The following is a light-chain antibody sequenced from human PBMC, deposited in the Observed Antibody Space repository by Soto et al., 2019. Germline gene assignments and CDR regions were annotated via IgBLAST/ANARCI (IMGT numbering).Light chain of an antibody. CDR1: QSVSSSY. V-gene: IGKV3-20*01. J-gene: IGKJ2*01. CDR3: QQYGSSPYT. CDR2: GAS. Sequence: EIVLTQSPGTLSLSPGERATLSCRASQSVSSSYLAWYQQKPGQAPRLLIYGASSRATGIPDRFSGSGSGTGCTLTISRLEPDDFAVYYCQQYGSSPYTFGQGTKLEIK.